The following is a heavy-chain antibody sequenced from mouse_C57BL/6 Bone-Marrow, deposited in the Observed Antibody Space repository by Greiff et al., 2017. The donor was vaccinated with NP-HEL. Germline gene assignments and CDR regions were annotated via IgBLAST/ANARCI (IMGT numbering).Heavy chain of an antibody. Sequence: VKLMESGPGLVQPSQSLSITCTVSGFSLTSYGVHWVRQSPGKGLEWLGVIWSGGSTDYNAAFISRLSISKDNSKSQVFFKMNSLQADDTAIYYCARGKRDAMDYWGQGTSVTVSS. D-gene: IGHD2-1*01. V-gene: IGHV2-2*01. CDR2: IWSGGST. CDR3: ARGKRDAMDY. CDR1: GFSLTSYG. J-gene: IGHJ4*01.